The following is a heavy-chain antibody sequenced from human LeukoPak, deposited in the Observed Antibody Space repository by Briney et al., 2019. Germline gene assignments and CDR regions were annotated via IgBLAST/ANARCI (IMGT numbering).Heavy chain of an antibody. Sequence: ASVKVSCRASGTPFTGYNLPWVRQPPGQGLGWMGWINPNSGGTNYAQKFQGRVTMTRDTSISTAYMELSRLRSDDTAVYYCARRMYSSSSPDYWGQGTLVTVSS. V-gene: IGHV1-2*02. CDR1: GTPFTGYN. D-gene: IGHD6-6*01. CDR3: ARRMYSSSSPDY. J-gene: IGHJ4*02. CDR2: INPNSGGT.